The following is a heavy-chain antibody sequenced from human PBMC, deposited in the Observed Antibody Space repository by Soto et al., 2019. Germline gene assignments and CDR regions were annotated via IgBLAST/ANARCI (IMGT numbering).Heavy chain of an antibody. Sequence: EVQLLESGGGLVQPGWSLRLSCAASGFTFISYAMSWVRQAPGKGLEWVSASSGSGGTTYYADYVKGRFTFSRDNSKNTLYLQMNGLRAEDTAVYYCAKTANGWFSAFDIWGQGTMVTVSS. D-gene: IGHD3-10*01. CDR2: SSGSGGTT. CDR3: AKTANGWFSAFDI. J-gene: IGHJ3*02. CDR1: GFTFISYA. V-gene: IGHV3-23*01.